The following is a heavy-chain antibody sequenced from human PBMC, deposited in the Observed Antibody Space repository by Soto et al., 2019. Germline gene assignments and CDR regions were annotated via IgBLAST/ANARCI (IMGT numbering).Heavy chain of an antibody. J-gene: IGHJ4*02. CDR3: ARQYYFGSGTYYNRAFDF. CDR2: IYYSGNT. D-gene: IGHD3-10*01. V-gene: IGHV4-39*01. Sequence: PSETLSLTCTVTGGSITSSSYYWGWIRQPPGKGLEWIGSIYYSGNTYYSPSLKSRVTISVDTAENQFSLKLSSVTAADTAVYYCARQYYFGSGTYYNRAFDFWGQGNLVTVSS. CDR1: GGSITSSSYY.